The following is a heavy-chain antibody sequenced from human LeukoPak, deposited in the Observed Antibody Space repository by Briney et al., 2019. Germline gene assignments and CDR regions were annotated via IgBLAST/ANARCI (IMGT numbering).Heavy chain of an antibody. CDR2: ISSSSSTI. V-gene: IGHV3-48*01. CDR3: ARDLEGYCSGGSCSFYMDV. J-gene: IGHJ6*03. CDR1: GFTFSSYS. Sequence: GGSLRLSCAASGFTFSSYSMNWVRQAPGKGLEWVSYISSSSSTIYYADSVKGRFTISRDNAKNSLYLQMNSLRAEDTAVYYCARDLEGYCSGGSCSFYMDVWGKGTTVTVSS. D-gene: IGHD2-15*01.